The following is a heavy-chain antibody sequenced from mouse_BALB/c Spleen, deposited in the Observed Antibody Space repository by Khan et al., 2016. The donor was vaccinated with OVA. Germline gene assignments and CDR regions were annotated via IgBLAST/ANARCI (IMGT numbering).Heavy chain of an antibody. V-gene: IGHV1-80*01. Sequence: QVQLKESGAELVRPGSSVKISCKASGYGFSNYLMNWVKQGPGQGLEWIGQIYPGDGNTNYNGKFKDKATLTVDKSSSTAYMQLSSLTSEDSAVYFGARSGYDYVAYWGQGTLVTVSA. J-gene: IGHJ3*01. CDR3: ARSGYDYVAY. CDR1: GYGFSNYL. D-gene: IGHD2-14*01. CDR2: IYPGDGNT.